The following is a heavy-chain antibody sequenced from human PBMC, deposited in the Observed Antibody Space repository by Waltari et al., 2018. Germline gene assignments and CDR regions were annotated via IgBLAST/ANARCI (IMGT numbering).Heavy chain of an antibody. CDR2: MNPNSGNT. CDR3: ARGEYSSGWRQNIYYYYGMDV. J-gene: IGHJ6*02. CDR1: GYTFTSYD. Sequence: QVQLVQSGAEVKKPGASVKVSCKASGYTFTSYDINWVRQATGQGLEWMGWMNPNSGNTGYAQKFQGRVTMTRNTSISTAYMELSSLRSEDTAVYYCARGEYSSGWRQNIYYYYGMDVWGQGTTVTVSS. D-gene: IGHD6-19*01. V-gene: IGHV1-8*01.